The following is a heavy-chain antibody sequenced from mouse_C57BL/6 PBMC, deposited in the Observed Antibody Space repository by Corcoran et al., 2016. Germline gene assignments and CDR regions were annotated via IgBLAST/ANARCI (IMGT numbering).Heavy chain of an antibody. CDR1: GYTFTDYY. CDR2: INPYNGGT. D-gene: IGHD4-1*01. CDR3: ARNWDEYVMDY. Sequence: EVQLQQSGPVLVKPGASVKMSCKASGYTFTDYYMNWVKQSHGKSLEWIGVINPYNGGTSYNQKFKGKATLTVDKSSSTAYMELNSLTSEDSAVYYCARNWDEYVMDYWGQGTSVTVSS. J-gene: IGHJ4*01. V-gene: IGHV1-19*01.